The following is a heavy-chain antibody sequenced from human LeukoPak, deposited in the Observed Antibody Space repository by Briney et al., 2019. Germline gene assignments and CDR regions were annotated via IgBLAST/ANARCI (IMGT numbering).Heavy chain of an antibody. CDR3: TTENWYVFEY. Sequence: GRSLRLSCAASGFTFISYYMTWVRQAPGKGLEWVATINQDGSETYYVDSVKGRFTGSRDNAKNSLYLQMNSLRAEDTAVFYCTTENWYVFEYWGQGTLVTVSS. J-gene: IGHJ4*02. CDR1: GFTFISYY. D-gene: IGHD1-1*01. CDR2: INQDGSET. V-gene: IGHV3-7*04.